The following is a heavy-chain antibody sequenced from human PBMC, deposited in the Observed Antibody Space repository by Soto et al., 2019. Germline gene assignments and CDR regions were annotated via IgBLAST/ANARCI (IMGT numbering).Heavy chain of an antibody. V-gene: IGHV3-23*01. D-gene: IGHD1-26*01. CDR3: AKSILGSTSRSHFDY. J-gene: IGHJ4*02. CDR2: ISGSGAST. Sequence: EVQLLESGGGLEQPGGSLRLSCAASGFTFSSYAMSWVRQAPGQGLEWVSVISGSGASTYYADSVKGRFTISRDTSKNTLYLQMNSLRAEDTAVYYCAKSILGSTSRSHFDYWGQGTLVTVSS. CDR1: GFTFSSYA.